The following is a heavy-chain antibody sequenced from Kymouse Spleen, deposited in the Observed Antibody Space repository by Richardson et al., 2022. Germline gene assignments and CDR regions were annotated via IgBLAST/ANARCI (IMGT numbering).Heavy chain of an antibody. CDR3: ARGRDNWNYWFDP. V-gene: IGHV4-34*01. D-gene: IGHD1-7*01. J-gene: IGHJ5*02. Sequence: QVQLQQWGAGLLKPSETLSLTCAVYGGSFSGYYWSWIRQPPGKGLEWIGEINHSGSTNYNPSLKSRVTISVDTSKNQFSLKLSSVTAADTAVYYCARGRDNWNYWFDPWGQGTLVTVSS. CDR2: INHSGST. CDR1: GGSFSGYY.